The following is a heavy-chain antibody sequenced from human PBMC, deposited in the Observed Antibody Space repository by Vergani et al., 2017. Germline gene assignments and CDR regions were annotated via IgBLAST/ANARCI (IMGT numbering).Heavy chain of an antibody. CDR1: GYTFTSYD. CDR2: MNSNSGNT. J-gene: IGHJ5*02. CDR3: ARARGRDSSTSLRWFDP. Sequence: QVQLVQSGAEVKKPGASVKVSCKASGYTFTSYDIHWVRQATGQGLEWMGWMNSNSGNTGYAQKFQGRVTMTRNTSISTAYMELSSLRSEDTAVYYCARARGRDSSTSLRWFDPWGQGTLVTVSS. D-gene: IGHD6-6*01. V-gene: IGHV1-8*01.